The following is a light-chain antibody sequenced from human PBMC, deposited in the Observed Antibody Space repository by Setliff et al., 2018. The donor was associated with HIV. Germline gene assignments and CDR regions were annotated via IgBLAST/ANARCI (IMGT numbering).Light chain of an antibody. Sequence: QSALTPPPSASGSPGQSVTIPCTGTSSDVGGYNYVSWYQQHPGKAPKLMIYEVSKRPSGVPDRFSGSKSGNTASLTVSGLQAEDEADYYCSSYAGSNNLVFGGGTK. J-gene: IGLJ2*01. CDR3: SSYAGSNNLV. V-gene: IGLV2-8*01. CDR1: SSDVGGYNY. CDR2: EVS.